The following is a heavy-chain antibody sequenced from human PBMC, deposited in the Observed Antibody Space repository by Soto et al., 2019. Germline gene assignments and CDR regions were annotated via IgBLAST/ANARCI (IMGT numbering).Heavy chain of an antibody. CDR1: GYTFTYRY. Sequence: QMQLVQSGAEVKKTGSSVKVSCKASGYTFTYRYLHWVRQAPGQALEWMGWITPFNGNTNYAQKFQDRVXXTXEXXMSTAYMELSSLRSEDTAMYYCARSPRSTGWYFDLWGRGTLVTVSS. CDR2: ITPFNGNT. V-gene: IGHV1-45*02. CDR3: ARSPRSTGWYFDL. J-gene: IGHJ2*01.